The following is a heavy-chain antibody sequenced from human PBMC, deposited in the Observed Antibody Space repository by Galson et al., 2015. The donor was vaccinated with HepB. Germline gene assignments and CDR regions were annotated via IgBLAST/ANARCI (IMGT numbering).Heavy chain of an antibody. Sequence: SVKVSCKASGGTFSSYAISWVRQAPGQGLEWMGGIIPIFGTANYAQKFQGRVTITADESTSTAYMELSSLRSEDTAVYYCARGWGRRTPLAAADYYGMDVWGQGTTVTVSS. V-gene: IGHV1-69*13. CDR3: ARGWGRRTPLAAADYYGMDV. J-gene: IGHJ6*02. D-gene: IGHD6-13*01. CDR2: IIPIFGTA. CDR1: GGTFSSYA.